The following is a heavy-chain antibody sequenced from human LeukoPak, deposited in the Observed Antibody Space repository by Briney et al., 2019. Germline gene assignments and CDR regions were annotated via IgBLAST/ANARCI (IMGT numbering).Heavy chain of an antibody. CDR3: ARSPPYLVVTYYFDY. CDR1: GYTFTGYY. J-gene: IGHJ4*02. D-gene: IGHD2-15*01. Sequence: GASVKVSCKASGYTFTGYYMHWVRQAPGQGLEWMGWINPNSGGTNYAQKFQGRVTMTRDTSISTAYMELSRLRSDDTAVYYCARSPPYLVVTYYFDYWGQGTLVTVSS. CDR2: INPNSGGT. V-gene: IGHV1-2*02.